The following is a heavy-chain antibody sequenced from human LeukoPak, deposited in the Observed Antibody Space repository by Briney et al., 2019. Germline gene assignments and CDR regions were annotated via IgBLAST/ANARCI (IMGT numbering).Heavy chain of an antibody. Sequence: PSETLSLTCIVPGGSISSYYWSWFRQPQGKGLEWIGNTYYSGSTNYNPSLKSRVTISVDTSKNQFSLKLSSVTAADTAVYYCARGYYDSSGYYYSFDYWGQGTLVTVSS. J-gene: IGHJ4*02. V-gene: IGHV4-59*01. D-gene: IGHD3-22*01. CDR3: ARGYYDSSGYYYSFDY. CDR1: GGSISSYY. CDR2: TYYSGST.